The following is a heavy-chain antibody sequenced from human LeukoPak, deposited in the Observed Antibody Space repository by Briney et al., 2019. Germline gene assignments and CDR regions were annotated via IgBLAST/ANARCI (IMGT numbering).Heavy chain of an antibody. D-gene: IGHD4-17*01. V-gene: IGHV3-21*01. CDR3: ARDGIDYGRRVAFDI. Sequence: GGSLRLSCAASGFTFSSYSMNWVRQAPGKGLEWVSSISSSSSYIYYADSVKGRFTISRDNAKNSLYLQMNSLRAEDTAAYYCARDGIDYGRRVAFDIWGQGTVVTVSS. J-gene: IGHJ3*02. CDR2: ISSSSSYI. CDR1: GFTFSSYS.